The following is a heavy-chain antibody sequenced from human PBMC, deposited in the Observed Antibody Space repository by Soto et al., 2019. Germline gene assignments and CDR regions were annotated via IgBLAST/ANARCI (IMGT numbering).Heavy chain of an antibody. V-gene: IGHV1-69*02. J-gene: IGHJ4*02. CDR1: GGTFSSYT. CDR2: IIPILGIA. CDR3: ATTYHYYGSGSPVDY. Sequence: ASVKVSCKASGGTFSSYTISWVRQAPGQGLEWMGRIIPILGIANYAQKFQGRVTITADKSTSTAYMELSSLRSEDTAVYYCATTYHYYGSGSPVDYWGQGTLVTVSS. D-gene: IGHD3-10*01.